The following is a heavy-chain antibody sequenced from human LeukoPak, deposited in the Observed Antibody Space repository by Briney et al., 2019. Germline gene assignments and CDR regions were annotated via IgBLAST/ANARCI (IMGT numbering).Heavy chain of an antibody. V-gene: IGHV1-46*01. CDR1: GGTFSSYA. J-gene: IGHJ4*02. D-gene: IGHD3-22*01. Sequence: ASVKVSCKASGGTFSSYAISWVRQAPGQGLEWMGIINPSGGSTSYAQKFQGRVTMTRDMSTSTVYMELSSLRSEDTAVYYCARVPSYDSSGSYFDYWGQGTLVTVSS. CDR2: INPSGGST. CDR3: ARVPSYDSSGSYFDY.